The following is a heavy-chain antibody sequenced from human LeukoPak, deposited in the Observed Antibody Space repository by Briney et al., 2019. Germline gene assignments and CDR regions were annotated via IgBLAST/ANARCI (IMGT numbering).Heavy chain of an antibody. CDR3: AVLSGHYYFDY. Sequence: GGSLRLSCAASGFTFSSYAMSWVRQAPGKGLEWVSAISGSGGSTYCADSVKGRFTISRDNSKDTLYLQMRSLRAEDTAIYYCAVLSGHYYFDYWGQGTLVTVSS. CDR1: GFTFSSYA. J-gene: IGHJ4*02. D-gene: IGHD5-12*01. CDR2: ISGSGGST. V-gene: IGHV3-23*01.